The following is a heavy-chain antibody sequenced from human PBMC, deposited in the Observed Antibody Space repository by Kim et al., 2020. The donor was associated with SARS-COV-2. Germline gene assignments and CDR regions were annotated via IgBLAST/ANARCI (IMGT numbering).Heavy chain of an antibody. CDR3: ASDRKYDFCSGYSYGMDV. CDR2: IWYDGSNK. J-gene: IGHJ6*02. D-gene: IGHD3-3*01. V-gene: IGHV3-33*01. Sequence: GGSLRLSCAASAFTFSSYGMHWVHQAPGKGLEWVAVIWYDGSNKYYADSVKGRFTISRDNSKNTLYLQMNSLRAEDTAVYYCASDRKYDFCSGYSYGMDVWGQGTTVSVSS. CDR1: AFTFSSYG.